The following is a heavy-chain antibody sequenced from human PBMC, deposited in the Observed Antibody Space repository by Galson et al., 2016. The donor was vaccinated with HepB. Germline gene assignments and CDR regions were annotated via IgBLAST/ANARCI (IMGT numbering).Heavy chain of an antibody. J-gene: IGHJ5*02. CDR1: GFTFENYA. Sequence: SLRLSCAASGFTFENYAMHWVRQVPGKGLEWVSSITRTSGSKGYADSVKGRFTISRHNAKNSLYLQMNSLRPEDTALYYCAKGFYGYFPVWFDPWGQGTLVTVSS. V-gene: IGHV3-9*01. CDR2: ITRTSGSK. D-gene: IGHD4-17*01. CDR3: AKGFYGYFPVWFDP.